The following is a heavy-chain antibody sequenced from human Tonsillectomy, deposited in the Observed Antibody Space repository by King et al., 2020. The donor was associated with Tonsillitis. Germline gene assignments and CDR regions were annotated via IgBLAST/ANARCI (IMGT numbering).Heavy chain of an antibody. D-gene: IGHD3-3*01. J-gene: IGHJ4*02. CDR2: VFASGST. CDR1: GGSITTSVNY. Sequence: VQLQESGPGLVKPSQTLSLTCTVSGGSITTSVNYWSWIRQPAGKGREWIGRVFASGSTDYNSSLKSRVTMSIDTSKNQFSLRLNSLTAADTAVYYCEGEWSWGQGTLVTVSS. V-gene: IGHV4-61*02. CDR3: EGEWS.